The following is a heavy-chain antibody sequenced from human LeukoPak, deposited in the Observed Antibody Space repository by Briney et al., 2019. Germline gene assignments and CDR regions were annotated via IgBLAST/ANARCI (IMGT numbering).Heavy chain of an antibody. D-gene: IGHD3-10*01. V-gene: IGHV3-33*01. Sequence: GRSLTLSCAASGFAFNTYAMHWVRQAPGQGLEWVALIWHDGSHKFYSNSVRGQFTISRDNSKNTVSLQMNNLRPEDTAVYYCAREIFGSGSYPDSWGQGTLVTVSS. CDR1: GFAFNTYA. CDR3: AREIFGSGSYPDS. CDR2: IWHDGSHK. J-gene: IGHJ4*02.